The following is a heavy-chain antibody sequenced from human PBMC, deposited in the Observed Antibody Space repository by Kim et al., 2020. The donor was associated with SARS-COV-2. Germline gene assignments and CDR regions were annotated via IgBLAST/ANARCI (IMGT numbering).Heavy chain of an antibody. Sequence: GGSLRLSCAASGFSFSSYEMNWVRQAPGKGLEWISYITSGGSSIYYADSVKGRVTISRDNAKNSLYLQLNSLTVEDTAIYYCAREGWVPQRENFDCWGQGTLVTVSS. J-gene: IGHJ4*02. V-gene: IGHV3-48*03. CDR2: ITSGGSSI. CDR1: GFSFSSYE. D-gene: IGHD1-26*01. CDR3: AREGWVPQRENFDC.